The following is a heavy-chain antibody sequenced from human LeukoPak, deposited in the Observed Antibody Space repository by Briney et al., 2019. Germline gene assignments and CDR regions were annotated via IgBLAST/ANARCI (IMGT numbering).Heavy chain of an antibody. CDR3: AREIYGAYDR. V-gene: IGHV3-74*01. J-gene: IGHJ5*02. CDR1: GFTVSSNY. CDR2: INSDGSSP. D-gene: IGHD1-26*01. Sequence: GGSLRLSCAASGFTVSSNYMSWVRQAPGKGLVWVSRINSDGSSPGYADSVKGRFTISRDNGKNTVYLQMNSLRVEDTAVYYCAREIYGAYDRWGQGTLVTVSS.